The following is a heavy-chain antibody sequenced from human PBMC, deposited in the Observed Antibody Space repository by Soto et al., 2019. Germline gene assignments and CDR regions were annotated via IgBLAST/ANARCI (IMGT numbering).Heavy chain of an antibody. CDR2: INHSGST. J-gene: IGHJ4*02. V-gene: IGHV4-34*01. D-gene: IGHD6-6*01. Sequence: QVQLQQWGAGLLKPSETLSLTCAVYGGSFSGYYWSWIRQPPGKGLEWIGEINHSGSTNYNPSLKSRVTISVDTSKNQFSLKLSSVTAADTAVYYCARGYKGAARPIKANYFDYWGQGTLVTVSS. CDR1: GGSFSGYY. CDR3: ARGYKGAARPIKANYFDY.